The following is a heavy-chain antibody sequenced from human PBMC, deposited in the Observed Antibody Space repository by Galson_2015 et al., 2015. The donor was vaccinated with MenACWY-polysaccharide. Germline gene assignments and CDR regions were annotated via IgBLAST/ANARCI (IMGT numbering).Heavy chain of an antibody. D-gene: IGHD7-27*01. V-gene: IGHV3-7*03. Sequence: SLRLSCAASGLTFSSHWMSWVRQAPGKGLEWVANIKGDRSETYYVESMKGRFTISRDNAKNSLYLQMNSLRVEDTAVYYCATQAWGRFDYWGQGALVTVSS. CDR2: IKGDRSET. J-gene: IGHJ4*02. CDR1: GLTFSSHW. CDR3: ATQAWGRFDY.